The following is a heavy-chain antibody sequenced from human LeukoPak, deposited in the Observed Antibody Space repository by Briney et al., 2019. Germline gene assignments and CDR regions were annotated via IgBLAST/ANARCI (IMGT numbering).Heavy chain of an antibody. V-gene: IGHV3-23*01. CDR3: AKGTDTTGRHNFDI. Sequence: GGSLRLSCAASGFTFTSYAMHWARQAPGKGLEWVSSITSSGDGTFYTDSLSGRFTISRDNAKKAVFLQIKILRRGDSALYFCAKGTDTTGRHNFDIWGQGTLVTVSS. CDR2: ITSSGDGT. J-gene: IGHJ4*02. D-gene: IGHD2-8*02. CDR1: GFTFTSYA.